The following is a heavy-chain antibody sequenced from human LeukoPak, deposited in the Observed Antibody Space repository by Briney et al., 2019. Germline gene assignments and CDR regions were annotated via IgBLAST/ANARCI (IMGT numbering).Heavy chain of an antibody. CDR2: ISSSGSSI. D-gene: IGHD4-23*01. CDR1: GFTFRSYE. CDR3: ATDYGGNSGGFDY. V-gene: IGHV3-48*03. J-gene: IGHJ4*02. Sequence: GGSLRLSCAASGFTFRSYEMNWVRQAPGKGLEWVSYISSSGSSIYYADSVKGRFTISRDNAKNSLDLQMNSLRAEDTAVYYCATDYGGNSGGFDYWGQGTLVTVSS.